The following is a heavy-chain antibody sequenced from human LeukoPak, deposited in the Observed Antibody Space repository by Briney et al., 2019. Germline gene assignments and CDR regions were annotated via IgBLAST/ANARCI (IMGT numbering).Heavy chain of an antibody. CDR1: GGSFSGYY. CDR2: INHSGST. V-gene: IGHV4-34*01. J-gene: IGHJ6*03. Sequence: SETLSLTCAVYGGSFSGYYWSWFRKPPGKGLEWIGEINHSGSTNYNPSLKSRVTISLDTSKNQFSPKLTSVTAADTAVYYCASPLDMDVWGKGTTVTVSS. CDR3: ASPLDMDV.